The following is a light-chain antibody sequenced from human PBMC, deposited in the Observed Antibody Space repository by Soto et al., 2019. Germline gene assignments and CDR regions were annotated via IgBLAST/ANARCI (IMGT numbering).Light chain of an antibody. CDR3: SSYTSSNTFYV. CDR1: SSDVSTYNY. CDR2: EVS. V-gene: IGLV2-14*01. Sequence: QSALTQPASVSGSPGQSITISCTGTSSDVSTYNYVSWYQHHPGKVPKLLIYEVSNRPSGVSSRFSASKSGDTAYLTISGLQAEDEADYYCSSYTSSNTFYVFGTGTKVTVL. J-gene: IGLJ1*01.